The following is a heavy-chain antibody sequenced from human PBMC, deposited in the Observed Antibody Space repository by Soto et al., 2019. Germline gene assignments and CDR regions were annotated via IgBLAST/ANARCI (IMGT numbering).Heavy chain of an antibody. CDR3: ARGHNPYYFDY. CDR2: INAGNGNT. D-gene: IGHD1-1*01. Sequence: QVQLVQSGAEVKKPGASVKVSCKASGYTFTSYAMHWVRQAPGQRLEWMGWINAGNGNTKYSQKFQGRVTITRDTSASKAYMELSSLRSEDTAVYYCARGHNPYYFDYWGQGTLVTVSS. CDR1: GYTFTSYA. J-gene: IGHJ4*02. V-gene: IGHV1-3*01.